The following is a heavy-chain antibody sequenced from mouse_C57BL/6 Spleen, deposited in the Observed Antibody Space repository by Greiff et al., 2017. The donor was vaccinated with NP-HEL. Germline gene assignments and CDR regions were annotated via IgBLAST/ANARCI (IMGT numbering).Heavy chain of an antibody. CDR2: ISDCGSYT. CDR1: GFTFSSYA. D-gene: IGHD2-3*01. J-gene: IGHJ3*01. Sequence: DVMLVESGGGLVKPGGSLKLSCAASGFTFSSYAMSWVRQTPEKRLEWVATISDCGSYTYYPDNVKGRFTISRDNAKSNLYLQMSHLKSEDTAMYYCARGDDGYYWFAYWGQGTLVTVSA. V-gene: IGHV5-4*03. CDR3: ARGDDGYYWFAY.